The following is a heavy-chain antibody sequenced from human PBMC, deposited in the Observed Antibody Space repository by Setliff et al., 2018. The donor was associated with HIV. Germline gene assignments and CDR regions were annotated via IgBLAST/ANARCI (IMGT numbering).Heavy chain of an antibody. CDR2: ITSSGRYI. CDR3: ARDREWELESLDY. V-gene: IGHV3-21*01. D-gene: IGHD1-26*01. Sequence: TGGSLRLSCAASGFTFSSYTMSWVRQAPGKGLEWVSSITSSGRYIYYADSVKGRFTISKDNAQNSLYLQMNSLRAEDTAVYYCARDREWELESLDYWGQGTLVTVSS. CDR1: GFTFSSYT. J-gene: IGHJ4*02.